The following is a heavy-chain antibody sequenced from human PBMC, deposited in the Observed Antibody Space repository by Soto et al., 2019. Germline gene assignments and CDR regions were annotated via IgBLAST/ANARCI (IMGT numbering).Heavy chain of an antibody. CDR3: ARGREDTNWLFTY. J-gene: IGHJ4*02. V-gene: IGHV3-33*01. D-gene: IGHD3-9*01. CDR1: GFIFSSYG. CDR2: IWYDGNKE. Sequence: QVQLVESGGGVVQPGRSLRLSCAASGFIFSSYGMHWVRQAPGKGLEWVALIWYDGNKEYYADSVKGRFTISRDNSKNTLYLQMNSLRAEDTAVYYCARGREDTNWLFTYWGQGTLVTVSS.